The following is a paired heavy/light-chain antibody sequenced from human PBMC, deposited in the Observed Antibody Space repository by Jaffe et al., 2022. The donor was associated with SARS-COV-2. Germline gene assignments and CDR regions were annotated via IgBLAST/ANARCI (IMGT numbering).Heavy chain of an antibody. D-gene: IGHD4-17*01. CDR1: GFTFSRYA. CDR2: ISYDGTNK. CDR3: ARSPFGDYDDYYATMDV. V-gene: IGHV3-30-3*01. Sequence: QVQLVESGGGVVQPGRSLRLSCAISGFTFSRYAMHWVRQAPGKGLEWVAVISYDGTNKYYADSVKGRFTISRDSSKNTLFLQMNSLIADDTAVYYCARSPFGDYDDYYATMDVWGQGTTVTVSS. J-gene: IGHJ6*02.
Light chain of an antibody. CDR2: STN. CDR3: VLYLGGGIWV. Sequence: QTVVTQEPSFSVSPGGTVTLTCGLSSGSVSTSYYPSWYQQTPGQAPRTLIYSTNTRSSGVPDRFSGSILGNKAALTITGAQADDESDYYCVLYLGGGIWVFGGGTKLTVL. CDR1: SGSVSTSYY. J-gene: IGLJ3*02. V-gene: IGLV8-61*01.